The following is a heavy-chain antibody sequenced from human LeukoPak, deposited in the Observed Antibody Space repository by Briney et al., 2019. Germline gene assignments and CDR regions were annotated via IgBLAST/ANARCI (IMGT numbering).Heavy chain of an antibody. J-gene: IGHJ4*02. CDR2: ISGGGETT. CDR1: GFTFNNYA. Sequence: PGGSLRLSCAASGFTFNNYAMNWVRQAPGKGLEWVSSISGGGETTYYADSAKGRFTISRGNSQNTLYLQMNCLRAEDTAVYYCARDYADYVGYFFFDYWGQGTLVTVSS. D-gene: IGHD4-17*01. CDR3: ARDYADYVGYFFFDY. V-gene: IGHV3-23*01.